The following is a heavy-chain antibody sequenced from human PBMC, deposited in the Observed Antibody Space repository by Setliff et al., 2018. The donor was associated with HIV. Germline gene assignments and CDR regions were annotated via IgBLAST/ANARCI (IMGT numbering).Heavy chain of an antibody. Sequence: PSETLSLTCSVPGFFDNFYWSWIRQPPNEGLEWIGNIFPTGTTNYNPSLQSRVTLSVDTSESQVSLSLTSVTAADSAVYYCARLRLSMDYFDHWGQGILVTVSS. V-gene: IGHV4-4*09. J-gene: IGHJ4*02. CDR1: GFFDNFY. CDR3: ARLRLSMDYFDH. D-gene: IGHD3-10*01. CDR2: IFPTGTT.